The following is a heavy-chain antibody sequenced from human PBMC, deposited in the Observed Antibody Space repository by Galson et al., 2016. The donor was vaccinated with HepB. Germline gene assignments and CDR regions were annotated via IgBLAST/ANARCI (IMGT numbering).Heavy chain of an antibody. J-gene: IGHJ4*02. CDR3: AKDIYTGGWSKGDGFHY. D-gene: IGHD6-19*01. CDR1: GFTFQNYA. CDR2: ITWDGDTT. Sequence: SLRLSCAASGFTFQNYAMHWVRQAPGKGLEWISLITWDGDTTYYANSVKGRFTISRDNSKNSLYLQMSRLRAEDTALYYCAKDIYTGGWSKGDGFHYWGQGTLVTVSS. V-gene: IGHV3-43D*03.